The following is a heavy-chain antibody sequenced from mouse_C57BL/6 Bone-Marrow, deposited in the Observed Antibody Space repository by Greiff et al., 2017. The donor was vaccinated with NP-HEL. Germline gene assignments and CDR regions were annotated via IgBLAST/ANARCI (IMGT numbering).Heavy chain of an antibody. J-gene: IGHJ4*01. CDR2: INPGSGGT. V-gene: IGHV1-54*01. D-gene: IGHD1-1*01. CDR1: GYAFTNYL. Sequence: VQLQQSGAELVRPGTSVKVSCKASGYAFTNYLIEWVKQRPGQGLEWIGVINPGSGGTNYNEKFKGKATLTADKSSSTAYMQLSSLTSEDSAVYFCARSKRFITTVVAPYAMDYWGQGTSVTVSS. CDR3: ARSKRFITTVVAPYAMDY.